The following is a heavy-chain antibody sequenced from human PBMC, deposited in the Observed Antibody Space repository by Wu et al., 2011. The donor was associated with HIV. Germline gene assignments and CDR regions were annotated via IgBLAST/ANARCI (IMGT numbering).Heavy chain of an antibody. J-gene: IGHJ4*02. V-gene: IGHV1-2*02. Sequence: QVQLVQSGAEVKKPGASVKVSCKASAYTFTGYYLHWVRQAPGQGLEWMGWINPNSGGTNYAQKFQGRITMTRDTSISTAYMEVSRLTSDDTAVYFCARLGHDYGDHGADYWGQGTLVTVSS. CDR1: AYTFTGYY. CDR2: INPNSGGT. CDR3: ARLGHDYGDHGADY. D-gene: IGHD4-17*01.